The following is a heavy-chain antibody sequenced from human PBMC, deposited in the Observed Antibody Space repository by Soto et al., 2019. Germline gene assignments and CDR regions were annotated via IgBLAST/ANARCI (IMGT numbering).Heavy chain of an antibody. V-gene: IGHV3-30*09. CDR1: GFTFSSFS. Sequence: GGSLRLSCAASGFTFSSFSLHWVRQAPGKGLEWLALISYDGSNKYNAESVKGRFAISRDNSKNTLDLQLNSLRPEDTAVYYCARTTTVAGTPEFDYWGQGTLVTVSS. D-gene: IGHD6-19*01. CDR2: ISYDGSNK. J-gene: IGHJ4*02. CDR3: ARTTTVAGTPEFDY.